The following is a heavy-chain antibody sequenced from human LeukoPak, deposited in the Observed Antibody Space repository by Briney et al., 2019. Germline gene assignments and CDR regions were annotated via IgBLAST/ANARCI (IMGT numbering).Heavy chain of an antibody. V-gene: IGHV3-30*18. D-gene: IGHD1-20*01. Sequence: QTGGSLRLSCAASGFTFSSYGMHWVRQAPGKGLEWVAVISYDGSNKYYADSVKGRFTISRDNSKNTLYLQMNSLRAEDTAVYYCAKGGIRDYWGQGTLVTVSS. CDR1: GFTFSSYG. CDR3: AKGGIRDY. J-gene: IGHJ4*02. CDR2: ISYDGSNK.